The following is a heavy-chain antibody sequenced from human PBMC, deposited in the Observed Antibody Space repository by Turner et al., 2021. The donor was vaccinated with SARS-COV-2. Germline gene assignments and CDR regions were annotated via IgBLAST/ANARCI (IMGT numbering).Heavy chain of an antibody. CDR1: GFTFSSYS. CDR3: VRDKDSSDYYY. Sequence: EVQLVESVGGLVKHGGSLRLSCAASGFTFSSYSMNWVRQAPGKGLEWVSSITSSDTYYADSVKGRFTISRDNAKNSLYLQMNSLRAEDTAVYYCVRDKDSSDYYYWGQGTLVTVAS. D-gene: IGHD3-22*01. CDR2: ITSSDT. V-gene: IGHV3-21*01. J-gene: IGHJ4*02.